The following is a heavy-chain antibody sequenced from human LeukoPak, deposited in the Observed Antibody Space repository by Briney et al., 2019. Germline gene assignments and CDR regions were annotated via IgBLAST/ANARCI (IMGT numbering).Heavy chain of an antibody. CDR1: GFTFSSYG. V-gene: IGHV3-7*01. J-gene: IGHJ6*04. Sequence: GGSLRLSCAASGFTFSSYGMHWVRQAPGKGLEWVANIKQDGSEKYYVDSVKGRFTISRDNAKNSLYLQMNSLRAEDTAVYYCAELGITMIGGVWGKGTTVTISS. CDR3: AELGITMIGGV. CDR2: IKQDGSEK. D-gene: IGHD3-10*02.